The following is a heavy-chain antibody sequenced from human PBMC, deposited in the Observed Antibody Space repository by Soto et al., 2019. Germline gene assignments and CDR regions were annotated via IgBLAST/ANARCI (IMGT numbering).Heavy chain of an antibody. Sequence: EVRLVESGGGLGKPGGSLRLSCAGSGFTFSSHSMNWVRQAPGKGLEWVSTISVSGSYVNYADSVKGRFSISRDNAKNFLYLQMNRLRAEDTAIYYCARVSYSDHRTVWGQGTTVTVSS. V-gene: IGHV3-21*04. D-gene: IGHD4-17*01. CDR1: GFTFSSHS. CDR2: ISVSGSYV. J-gene: IGHJ6*02. CDR3: ARVSYSDHRTV.